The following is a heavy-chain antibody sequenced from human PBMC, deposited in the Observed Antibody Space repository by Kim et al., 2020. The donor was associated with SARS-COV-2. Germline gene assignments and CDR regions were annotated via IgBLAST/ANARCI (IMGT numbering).Heavy chain of an antibody. CDR2: IWYDGSNK. CDR1: GFTFSSYG. V-gene: IGHV3-33*06. CDR3: AKEIFPEVVVIKSSLYGMDV. D-gene: IGHD3-22*01. Sequence: GGSLRLSCAASGFTFSSYGMHWVRQAPGKGLEWVAVIWYDGSNKYYADSVKGRFTISRDNSKNTLYLQMNSLRAEDTAVYYCAKEIFPEVVVIKSSLYGMDVWGQGTTVTVSS. J-gene: IGHJ6*02.